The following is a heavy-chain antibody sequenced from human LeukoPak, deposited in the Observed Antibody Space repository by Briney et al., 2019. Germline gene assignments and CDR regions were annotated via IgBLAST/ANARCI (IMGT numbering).Heavy chain of an antibody. V-gene: IGHV3-48*04. CDR1: GFTFSDYI. J-gene: IGHJ3*02. CDR2: ISSSGGTI. CDR3: ARERRQWQPFDI. D-gene: IGHD6-19*01. Sequence: GGSLRLSCAASGFTFSDYIVNWVRQAPGKGLEWISYISSSGGTIYYADSVEGRFTISRDNTDNSLFLQMSSLRAEDTAVYYCARERRQWQPFDIWGQGTMVTVSS.